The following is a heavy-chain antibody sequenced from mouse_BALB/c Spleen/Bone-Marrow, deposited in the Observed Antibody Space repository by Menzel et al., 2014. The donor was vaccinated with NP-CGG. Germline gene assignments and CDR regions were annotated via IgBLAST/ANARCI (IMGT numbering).Heavy chain of an antibody. CDR1: GFIFSDYY. CDR3: ARTYRPYALDY. Sequence: EVHLVESGGGLVKPGGSLKLSCAASGFIFSDYYMYWVRQTPEKRLEWVATISDGGSYTSYPDSVKGRFTVSRDNAKNNLYLQMSSLKSEDTAFYYCARTYRPYALDYWGQGSLVTVSS. CDR2: ISDGGSYT. V-gene: IGHV5-4*02. J-gene: IGHJ4*01. D-gene: IGHD2-14*01.